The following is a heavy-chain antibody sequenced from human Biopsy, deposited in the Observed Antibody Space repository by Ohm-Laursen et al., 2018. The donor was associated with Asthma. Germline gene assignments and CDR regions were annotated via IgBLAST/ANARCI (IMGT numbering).Heavy chain of an antibody. CDR3: ARGPEYVRSSGALDY. J-gene: IGHJ4*02. CDR2: IIPIFGPT. V-gene: IGHV1-69*13. CDR1: GDSFSNYA. Sequence: SVKVSCKASGDSFSNYAISWVRQAPGQGLEWMGRIIPIFGPTNYAQKFQGRATISADDSTSTAYMELSSLSSEDTALYYCARGPEYVRSSGALDYWGQGTLVTVSS. D-gene: IGHD2-2*01.